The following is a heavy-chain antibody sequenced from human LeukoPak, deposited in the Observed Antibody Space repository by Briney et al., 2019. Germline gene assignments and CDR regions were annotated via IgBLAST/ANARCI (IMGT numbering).Heavy chain of an antibody. V-gene: IGHV1-18*04. CDR2: ISAYNGNT. CDR3: ARDEVTTWSLPDY. D-gene: IGHD4-17*01. J-gene: IGHJ4*02. CDR1: GYTFTSYA. Sequence: ASVKVSCKASGYTFTSYAFSWVRQAPGQGLEWMGWISAYNGNTNYAQKLQGRVTMTTDTSTTTAYMELRSLRSDDTAVYYCARDEVTTWSLPDYWGQGTLVTVSS.